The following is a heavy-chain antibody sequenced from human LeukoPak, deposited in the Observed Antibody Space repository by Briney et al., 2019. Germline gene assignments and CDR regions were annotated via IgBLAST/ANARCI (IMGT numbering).Heavy chain of an antibody. CDR2: ISYDGSNK. CDR3: AKDRTYYGSGSYYPVDY. CDR1: GFTFSSYG. J-gene: IGHJ4*02. V-gene: IGHV3-30*18. D-gene: IGHD3-10*01. Sequence: PGRSLRLSCAASGFTFSSYGMHWVRQAPGKGLEWVAVISYDGSNKYYADSVKGRFTISRDNSKNTLYLQMNSLRAEDTAVYYCAKDRTYYGSGSYYPVDYWGQGTLVTVSS.